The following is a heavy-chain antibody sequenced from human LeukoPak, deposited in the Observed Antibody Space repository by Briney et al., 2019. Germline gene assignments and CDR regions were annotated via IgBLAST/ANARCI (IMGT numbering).Heavy chain of an antibody. J-gene: IGHJ6*02. CDR2: INHSGST. D-gene: IGHD3-3*01. CDR3: AVYPPQPHYD. V-gene: IGHV4-34*01. Sequence: SETLSLTCAVYGGSFSGYYWSWIRQPPGKGLEWIGEINHSGSTNYNPPLKSRVTISVDTSKNQFSLKLSSVTAADTAVYYCAVYPPQPHYDWGQGTTVTVSS. CDR1: GGSFSGYY.